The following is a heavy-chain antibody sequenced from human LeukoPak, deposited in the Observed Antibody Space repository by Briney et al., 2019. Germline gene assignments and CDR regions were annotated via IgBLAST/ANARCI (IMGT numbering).Heavy chain of an antibody. CDR1: GGSISSSSYY. V-gene: IGHV4-39*01. CDR2: ISYSGSA. D-gene: IGHD3-10*01. Sequence: SETLSLTCTVSGGSISSSSYYWGWIRQPPGKGLEWIGSISYSGSAYYTPSLKSRVTISVDTSKNQFSLKLSSVTAADTAVYYCARLLYCYGSGSYYNIDYWGQGTLVTVSS. J-gene: IGHJ4*02. CDR3: ARLLYCYGSGSYYNIDY.